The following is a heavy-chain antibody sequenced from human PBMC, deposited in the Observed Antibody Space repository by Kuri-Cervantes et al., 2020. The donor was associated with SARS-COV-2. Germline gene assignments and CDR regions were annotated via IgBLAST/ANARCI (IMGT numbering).Heavy chain of an antibody. CDR3: AKKGVGSSTSCPYYYYYYMDV. CDR2: ISGSGGST. D-gene: IGHD2-2*01. Sequence: GESLKISCAASGFTFSSYAMSWVRQAPGKGLEWVSAISGSGGSTYYADSVKGRFTISRDNSKNTLYLQMNSLRAEDTAVYYCAKKGVGSSTSCPYYYYYYMDVWGKGTTVTVSS. CDR1: GFTFSSYA. V-gene: IGHV3-23*01. J-gene: IGHJ6*03.